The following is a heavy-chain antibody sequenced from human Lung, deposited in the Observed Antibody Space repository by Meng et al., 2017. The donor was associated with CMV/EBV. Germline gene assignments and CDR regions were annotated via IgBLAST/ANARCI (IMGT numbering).Heavy chain of an antibody. CDR1: GYTFIGYN. CDR2: INPNTGAT. D-gene: IGHD3-3*01. Sequence: SVXVSXXASGYTFIGYNIHWVRQAPGQGLEWMGWINPNTGATKFAERFQGRVTLTTDTSISTAYMELSRLKSDDTAVFFCARLFHTSLGTNYYYGMAVWGQGTTVTVSS. J-gene: IGHJ6*01. CDR3: ARLFHTSLGTNYYYGMAV. V-gene: IGHV1-2*02.